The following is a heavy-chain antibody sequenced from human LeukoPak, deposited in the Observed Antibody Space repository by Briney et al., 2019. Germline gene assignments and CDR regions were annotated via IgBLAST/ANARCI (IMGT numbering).Heavy chain of an antibody. CDR1: GGSFSGYY. V-gene: IGHV4-34*01. CDR2: IYHSGST. D-gene: IGHD3-3*01. J-gene: IGHJ4*02. Sequence: SETLSLTCAVYGGSFSGYYWSWIRQPPGKGLEWIGYIYHSGSTYYNPSLKSRVTISVDRSKNQFSLKLSSVTAADTAVYYCARGSEGDYDFWSGFRFDYWGQGTLVTVSS. CDR3: ARGSEGDYDFWSGFRFDY.